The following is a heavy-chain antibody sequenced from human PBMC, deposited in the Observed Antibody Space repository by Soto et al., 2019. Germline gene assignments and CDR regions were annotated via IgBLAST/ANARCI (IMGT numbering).Heavy chain of an antibody. J-gene: IGHJ3*02. V-gene: IGHV4-31*03. Sequence: QVQLQESGPGLVKPSQTLSLTCTVSGGSISSGAYYWSWIRQHPGKGLVWIGYIFYSGSTYYNPSLNSRVTTSVDTSKNHFSLKLSSVTAADTAVYYCASYQQSYAFDIWVQGTMVTVSS. CDR2: IFYSGST. D-gene: IGHD2-2*01. CDR3: ASYQQSYAFDI. CDR1: GGSISSGAYY.